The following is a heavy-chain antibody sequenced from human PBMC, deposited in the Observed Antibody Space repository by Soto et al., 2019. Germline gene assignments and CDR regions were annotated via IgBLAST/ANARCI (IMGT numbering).Heavy chain of an antibody. CDR1: GFIFRSYA. Sequence: HPGGSLRLSCLASGFIFRSYAMHWVRQAPGKGLEWVAVITYDGINGYYADSVRGRFAISRDNPKNTLYLQMNSLRPEDTAVYYCARAFSGSYPNFDYWGQGTLVTVSS. CDR2: ITYDGING. CDR3: ARAFSGSYPNFDY. D-gene: IGHD1-26*01. J-gene: IGHJ4*02. V-gene: IGHV3-30*09.